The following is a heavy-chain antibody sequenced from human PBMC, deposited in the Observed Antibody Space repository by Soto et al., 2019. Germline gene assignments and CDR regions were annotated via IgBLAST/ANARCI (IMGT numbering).Heavy chain of an antibody. V-gene: IGHV3-33*01. CDR3: ARDLINDSSGSNTSDPGVNWFDP. D-gene: IGHD3-22*01. CDR1: GFTFSSYG. J-gene: IGHJ5*02. Sequence: GGSLRLSCAASGFTFSSYGMHWVRQAPGKGLEWVAVIWYDGSNKYYADSVKGRFTISRDNSKNTLYLQMNSLRAEDTAVYYCARDLINDSSGSNTSDPGVNWFDPWGQGTLVTVSS. CDR2: IWYDGSNK.